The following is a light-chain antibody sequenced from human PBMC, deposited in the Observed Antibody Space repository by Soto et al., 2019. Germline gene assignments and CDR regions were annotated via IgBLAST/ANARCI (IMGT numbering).Light chain of an antibody. CDR2: DVT. J-gene: IGLJ2*01. Sequence: QYALTQPASVSESPGQSITIPCTGTSSDVGGYNFVSWYQQYPGKAPKLIIYDVTNRPSGVSNRFSGSKSGNTASLTISGLQAEDEATYYCSSYTTDSTLVVFGGGTKLTVL. CDR3: SSYTTDSTLVV. V-gene: IGLV2-14*03. CDR1: SSDVGGYNF.